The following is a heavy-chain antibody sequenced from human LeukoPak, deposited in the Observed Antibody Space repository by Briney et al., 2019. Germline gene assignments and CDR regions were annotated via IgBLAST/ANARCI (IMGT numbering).Heavy chain of an antibody. J-gene: IGHJ4*02. V-gene: IGHV4-59*08. CDR3: ARHGGNYDFDY. CDR2: IYYSGST. CDR1: GGSISSYY. D-gene: IGHD4-11*01. Sequence: SETLSLTCTVSGGSISSYYWSWIRQPPGKGLEWIGYIYYSGSTNYNPSLKSRVTISVDTSKNQFSLKLTSVTAADTAVYYCARHGGNYDFDYWGQGTLLTVSS.